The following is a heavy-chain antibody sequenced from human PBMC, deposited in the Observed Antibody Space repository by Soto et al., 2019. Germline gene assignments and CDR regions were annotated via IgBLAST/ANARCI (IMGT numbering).Heavy chain of an antibody. Sequence: EVQLVESGGGLVQPGGSLRLSCAASGFTFSSYSMNWVRQAPGKGLEWVSYISSSSSTIYYADSVKGRFTISRDNAKNSLYLQMNSLRAEDTAVYYCARGPRRFLEWLGHAFDIWAQGTMVTVSS. CDR3: ARGPRRFLEWLGHAFDI. CDR1: GFTFSSYS. CDR2: ISSSSSTI. J-gene: IGHJ3*02. V-gene: IGHV3-48*01. D-gene: IGHD3-3*01.